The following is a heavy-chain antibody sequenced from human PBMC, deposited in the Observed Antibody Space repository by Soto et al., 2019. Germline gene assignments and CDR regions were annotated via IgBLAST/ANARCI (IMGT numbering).Heavy chain of an antibody. CDR3: AKNGCGGDCYSSVAGNWFDP. Sequence: GGSLRLSCVASGFTFSGNVMSWVRQAPGKGLEWISIISGSGGSTYYADSVKGRFTISRDNSNNTLYLQMHSLTAADTAVYYCAKNGCGGDCYSSVAGNWFDPWGQGTLVTVS. CDR1: GFTFSGNV. J-gene: IGHJ5*02. V-gene: IGHV3-23*01. D-gene: IGHD2-21*02. CDR2: ISGSGGST.